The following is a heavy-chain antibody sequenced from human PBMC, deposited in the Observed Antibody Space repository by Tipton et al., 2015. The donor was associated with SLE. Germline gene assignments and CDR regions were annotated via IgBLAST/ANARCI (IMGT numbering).Heavy chain of an antibody. CDR2: IRYDASRK. CDR3: AKDAHIEAAGTGAGRLDP. D-gene: IGHD6-13*01. CDR1: GFTFSNYG. J-gene: IGHJ5*02. V-gene: IGHV3-30*02. Sequence: SLRLSCAASGFTFSNYGFHWVRQAPGKGLEWVAFIRYDASRKYYADSVKGRFILSRDNSKNTLSLQMNSLRPEDTAMYYCAKDAHIEAAGTGAGRLDPWGQGTLVTVSS.